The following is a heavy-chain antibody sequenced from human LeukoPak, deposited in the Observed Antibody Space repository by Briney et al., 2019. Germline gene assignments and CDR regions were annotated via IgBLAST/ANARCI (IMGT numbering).Heavy chain of an antibody. V-gene: IGHV3-30-3*01. J-gene: IGHJ4*02. D-gene: IGHD6-13*01. CDR1: GFTFTTNA. CDR3: ARGDTTNPLWYSEH. Sequence: GGSLRLSCAASGFTFTTNAMSWVRQAPGKGLEWVAVISYDGDRQYYADSVKGRFSISRDNSKNTLYLQMNSLRVEDTAVYYCARGDTTNPLWYSEHWGQGTPVTVSS. CDR2: ISYDGDRQ.